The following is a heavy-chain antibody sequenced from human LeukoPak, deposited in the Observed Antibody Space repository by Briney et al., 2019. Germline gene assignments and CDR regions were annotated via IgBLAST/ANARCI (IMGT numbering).Heavy chain of an antibody. J-gene: IGHJ6*02. Sequence: GGSLRLSCAASGFTFSSYGMHWVRQAPCKGLEWVAVIWYDGSNKYYADSVKGRFTISRDNSKNTLYLQMNSLRAEDTAVYYCARELVPYGSGREYGMDVWGQGTTVTVSS. CDR2: IWYDGSNK. CDR1: GFTFSSYG. D-gene: IGHD3-10*01. CDR3: ARELVPYGSGREYGMDV. V-gene: IGHV3-33*01.